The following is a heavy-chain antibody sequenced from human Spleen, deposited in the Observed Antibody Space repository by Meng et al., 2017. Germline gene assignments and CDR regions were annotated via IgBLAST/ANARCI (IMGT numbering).Heavy chain of an antibody. D-gene: IGHD6-13*01. CDR2: ISYDGSNK. Sequence: GESLKISCAASGFTFSNYAMSWVRQAPGKGLEWVAVISYDGSNKYYADSVKGRFTISRDNSKNTLYLQMNSLRAEDTAVYYCARDPSSWYYYFDYWGQGTLVTVSS. CDR1: GFTFSNYA. V-gene: IGHV3-30*04. CDR3: ARDPSSWYYYFDY. J-gene: IGHJ4*02.